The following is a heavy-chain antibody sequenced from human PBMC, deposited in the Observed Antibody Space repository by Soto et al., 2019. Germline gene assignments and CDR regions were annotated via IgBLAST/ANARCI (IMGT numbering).Heavy chain of an antibody. CDR1: GYTFTSYD. Sequence: ASVKVSCKASGYTFTSYDINWVRQATGQGLEWMGWMNPNSGNTGYAQKFQGRVTMTRNTSISTAYMELSSLRSEDTAVYYCARGMGGSYYNYYYYGMDVWRQGTTVTVPS. J-gene: IGHJ6*01. V-gene: IGHV1-8*01. CDR2: MNPNSGNT. D-gene: IGHD1-26*01. CDR3: ARGMGGSYYNYYYYGMDV.